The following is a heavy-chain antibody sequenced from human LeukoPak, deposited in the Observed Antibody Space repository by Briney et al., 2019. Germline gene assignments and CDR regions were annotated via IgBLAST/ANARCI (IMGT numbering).Heavy chain of an antibody. Sequence: SETLSLTCAVYGGSFSGFYWTWIRQPPGKGLEWIGQINHSRSTHYNPSLKSRVTISADTSKNQFSLKLSSVTAADTAVYYCARVPKYFDLWGRGTLVTVSS. CDR2: INHSRST. J-gene: IGHJ2*01. CDR1: GGSFSGFY. CDR3: ARVPKYFDL. V-gene: IGHV4-34*01.